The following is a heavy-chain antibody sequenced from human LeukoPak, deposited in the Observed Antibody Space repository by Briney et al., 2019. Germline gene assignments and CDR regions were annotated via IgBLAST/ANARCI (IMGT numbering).Heavy chain of an antibody. CDR3: ARASLPYYYDSSGYLIAFDI. CDR2: IIPIFGTA. J-gene: IGHJ3*02. V-gene: IGHV1-69*05. CDR1: GGTFSSYA. D-gene: IGHD3-22*01. Sequence: GASVKVSCKASGGTFSSYAISWVRQAPGQGLEWMGGIIPIFGTANYAQKFQGRVTITTDESTSTAYMELSSLRSEDTAVYYCARASLPYYYDSSGYLIAFDIWGQGTMVTVSS.